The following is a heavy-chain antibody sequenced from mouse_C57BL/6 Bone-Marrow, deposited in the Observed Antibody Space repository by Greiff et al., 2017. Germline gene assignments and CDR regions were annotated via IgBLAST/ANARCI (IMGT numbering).Heavy chain of an antibody. V-gene: IGHV5-6*01. D-gene: IGHD4-1*01. Sequence: EVHLVESGGDLVKPGGSLKLSCAASGFTFSSYGMSWVRQTPDKRLEWVATISTGGGYTYYPDSVKGRFTISRDKAKNTLYLQMSSLKSEDAAMYYCARGLGPPFAYWGQGTLVTVSA. CDR3: ARGLGPPFAY. CDR1: GFTFSSYG. J-gene: IGHJ3*01. CDR2: ISTGGGYT.